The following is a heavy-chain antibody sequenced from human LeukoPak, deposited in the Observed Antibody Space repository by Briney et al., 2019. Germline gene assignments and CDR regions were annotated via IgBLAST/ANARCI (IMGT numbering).Heavy chain of an antibody. V-gene: IGHV3-9*01. CDR2: ISWDSGSQ. CDR1: GFSLEDFA. D-gene: IGHD3-9*01. J-gene: IGHJ3*02. Sequence: GGSLRLSCVGSGFSLEDFAMHWVRQVPGKGLEWVSSISWDSGSQAYTDSVKGRFTISRDNYKNSLYLQMDSLRPEDTAFYYCVKDMGFDLLKDAFHIWGQGTLVTVSS. CDR3: VKDMGFDLLKDAFHI.